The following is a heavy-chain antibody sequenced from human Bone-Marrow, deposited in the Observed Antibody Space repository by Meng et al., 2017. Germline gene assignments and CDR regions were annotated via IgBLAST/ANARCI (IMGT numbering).Heavy chain of an antibody. CDR3: AREICSGLCGSGSYNWFDP. J-gene: IGHJ5*02. CDR2: IYYSGST. Sequence: GSLRLSCTVSGGSISSSSYYWGWIRQPPGKGLEWIGSIYYSGSTYYNPSLKSRVTISVDTSKNQFSLKLSSVTAADTAVYYCAREICSGLCGSGSYNWFDPWGQGTLVTVS. D-gene: IGHD3-10*01. V-gene: IGHV4-39*07. CDR1: GGSISSSSYY.